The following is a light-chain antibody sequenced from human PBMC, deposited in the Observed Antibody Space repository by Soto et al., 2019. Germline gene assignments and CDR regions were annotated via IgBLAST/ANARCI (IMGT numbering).Light chain of an antibody. CDR2: DTS. V-gene: IGLV7-46*01. Sequence: QTVVTQEPSLTVSPGGTVTLSCGSSTGAVTSGHYPYWFQQKPGQAPRTLIYDTSNKHSWTPARFSGSLLGGKAGLTLSGAQPEDEAEYYCLLSYSGARGVFGTGTKVTVL. CDR1: TGAVTSGHY. J-gene: IGLJ1*01. CDR3: LLSYSGARGV.